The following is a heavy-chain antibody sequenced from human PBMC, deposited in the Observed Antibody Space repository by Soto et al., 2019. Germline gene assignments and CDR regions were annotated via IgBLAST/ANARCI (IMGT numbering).Heavy chain of an antibody. D-gene: IGHD3-22*01. Sequence: SETLSLTCTVSGGSISSGDYYWSWIRQPPGKGLEWIGYIYYSGSTYYNPSLKSRVTISVDTSKNQFSLKLSSVTAADTAVYYCAREYYYDSSGYQAYYYYGMDVWGQGTTVTVSS. J-gene: IGHJ6*02. CDR1: GGSISSGDYY. V-gene: IGHV4-30-4*01. CDR3: AREYYYDSSGYQAYYYYGMDV. CDR2: IYYSGST.